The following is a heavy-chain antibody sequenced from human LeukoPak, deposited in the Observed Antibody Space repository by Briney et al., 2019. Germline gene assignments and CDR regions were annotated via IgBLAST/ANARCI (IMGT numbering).Heavy chain of an antibody. Sequence: SGGSLRLSCAASGFTFSSYSMNWVRQAPGKGLEWVSSISSSSGYIYYADSVEGRFTISRDNAKNSLYLQMNSLRAEDTAVYYCARGRYVLRFLEWLLTFDYWGQGTLVTVSS. J-gene: IGHJ4*02. CDR2: ISSSSGYI. CDR3: ARGRYVLRFLEWLLTFDY. CDR1: GFTFSSYS. V-gene: IGHV3-21*01. D-gene: IGHD3-3*01.